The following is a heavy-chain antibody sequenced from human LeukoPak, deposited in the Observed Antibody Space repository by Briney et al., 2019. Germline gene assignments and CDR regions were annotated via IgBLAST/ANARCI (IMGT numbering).Heavy chain of an antibody. CDR1: GGSISSYY. CDR2: IYYSGST. Sequence: SETLSLTCTVSGGSISSYYWSWIRQPPGKGLEWIGYIYYSGSTNYNPSLKSRVTISVDTSKNQFSLKLSSVTAADTAVYYCARYYDILTGPLDWGQGTLVTVSS. CDR3: ARYYDILTGPLD. J-gene: IGHJ4*02. V-gene: IGHV4-59*01. D-gene: IGHD3-9*01.